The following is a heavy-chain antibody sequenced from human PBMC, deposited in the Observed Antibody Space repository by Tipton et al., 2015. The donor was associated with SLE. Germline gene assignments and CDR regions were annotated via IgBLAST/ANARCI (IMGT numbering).Heavy chain of an antibody. Sequence: QLVQSGAEVKKPGASVKVSCKASGYTFTSNYMHWVRQAPGEGLEWMGTFNPSGGSTTYAQKFQGRVTMTRDTSTSTVYMELSSLRSEDTAVYYCAREITTDYYGMDVWGQGTTVTVSS. J-gene: IGHJ6*02. D-gene: IGHD3-16*01. V-gene: IGHV1-46*01. CDR3: AREITTDYYGMDV. CDR1: GYTFTSNY. CDR2: FNPSGGST.